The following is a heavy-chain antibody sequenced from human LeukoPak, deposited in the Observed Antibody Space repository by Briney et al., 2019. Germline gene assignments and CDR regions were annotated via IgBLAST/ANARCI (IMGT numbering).Heavy chain of an antibody. D-gene: IGHD3-22*01. CDR1: GFTFNTYS. CDR3: ARGPPYYYDSSGYFLEPIDY. J-gene: IGHJ4*02. V-gene: IGHV3-48*01. Sequence: GGSLRLSCAASGFTFNTYSMNWVRQAPGKGLEWVSYISSSNPIYYADSVKGRFTISRDNSKNTLYLQMNSLRAEDTAVYYCARGPPYYYDSSGYFLEPIDYWGQGTLVTVSS. CDR2: ISSSNPI.